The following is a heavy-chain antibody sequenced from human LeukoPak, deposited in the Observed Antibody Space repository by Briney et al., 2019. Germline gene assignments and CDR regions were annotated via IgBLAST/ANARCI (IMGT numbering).Heavy chain of an antibody. CDR1: GYTFTSYD. CDR2: MNPNSGNT. V-gene: IGHV1-8*01. Sequence: ASVKVSCKASGYTFTSYDINWVRQATGQGLEWMGWMNPNSGNTGYAQKFQGRVTMTSNTSISTAYMELSSLRSEDTAVYYCARINSGSYYYYYYGMDVWGQGTTVTVSS. J-gene: IGHJ6*02. D-gene: IGHD1-26*01. CDR3: ARINSGSYYYYYYGMDV.